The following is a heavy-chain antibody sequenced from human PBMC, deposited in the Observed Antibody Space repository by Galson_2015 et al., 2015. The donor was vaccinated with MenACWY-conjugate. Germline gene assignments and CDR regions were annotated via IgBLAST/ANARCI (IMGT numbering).Heavy chain of an antibody. J-gene: IGHJ3*01. CDR2: IWSNGINN. CDR1: GFSLSSCG. CDR3: ARERGPYNAFDV. Sequence: SLRLSCAASGFSLSSCGMHWVRQAPGKGLEWLAVIWSNGINNYYADSVRGRFTISRDDSKHSLLLQMNSLRVDDTAVYYCARERGPYNAFDVWGQGTIVTVSS. D-gene: IGHD2-21*01. V-gene: IGHV3-33*01.